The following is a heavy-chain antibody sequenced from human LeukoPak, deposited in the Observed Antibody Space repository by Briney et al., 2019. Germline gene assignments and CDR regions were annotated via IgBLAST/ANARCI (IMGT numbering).Heavy chain of an antibody. CDR3: AKFGWFGESLNYYYGMDV. V-gene: IGHV3-23*01. CDR2: ISGSGGST. J-gene: IGHJ6*02. Sequence: KSGGSLRLSCAASGFTFSSYAMSWVRQAPGKGLEWVSAISGSGGSTYYADSVKGRFTISRDNSKNTLYLQMNSLRAEDTAVYYCAKFGWFGESLNYYYGMDVWGQGTTVTVSS. CDR1: GFTFSSYA. D-gene: IGHD3-10*01.